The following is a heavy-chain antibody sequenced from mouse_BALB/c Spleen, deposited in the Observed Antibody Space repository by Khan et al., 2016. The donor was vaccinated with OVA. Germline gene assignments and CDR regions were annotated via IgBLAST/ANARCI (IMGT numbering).Heavy chain of an antibody. J-gene: IGHJ2*01. Sequence: VQLKESGPGLVKPSQSLSLTCTVTGYSITSGYGWNCIRQFPGNKLEWMGYISYSGSTNYNPSLKSRTSITRDTSKNQFFLQLNSVTTEDTATYYCARTARIKYWGQGTTLTVSS. CDR3: ARTARIKY. V-gene: IGHV3-2*02. CDR2: ISYSGST. D-gene: IGHD1-2*01. CDR1: GYSITSGYG.